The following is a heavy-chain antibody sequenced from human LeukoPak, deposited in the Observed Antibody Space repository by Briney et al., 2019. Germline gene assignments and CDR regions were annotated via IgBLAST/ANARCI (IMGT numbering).Heavy chain of an antibody. V-gene: IGHV4-38-2*02. D-gene: IGHD1-26*01. CDR3: EREGDILGATIDS. CDR2: ISHSGTT. J-gene: IGHJ4*02. CDR1: DYSISSGYF. Sequence: KPSETLSLTCVASDYSISSGYFWGWFRRPPGKGLEWIGSISHSGTTYYNPSFKSRVTISLDTSKNQFSLKLKSVTAADTAFYYCEREGDILGATIDSWGQGTLVTVSS.